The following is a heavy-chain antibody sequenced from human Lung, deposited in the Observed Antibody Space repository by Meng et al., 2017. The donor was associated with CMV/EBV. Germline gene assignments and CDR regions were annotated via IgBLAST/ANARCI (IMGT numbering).Heavy chain of an antibody. CDR1: GFTFSSYA. D-gene: IGHD1-7*01. V-gene: IGHV3-30-3*01. J-gene: IGHJ6*02. CDR3: ARGSITGTTYYYYGMDV. Sequence: SCAASGFTFSSYAMHWVRQAPGKGLEWVAVISYDGSNKYYADSVKGRFTISRDNSKNTLYLQMNSLRAEDTAVYYCARGSITGTTYYYYGMDVWXQGTTVTVSS. CDR2: ISYDGSNK.